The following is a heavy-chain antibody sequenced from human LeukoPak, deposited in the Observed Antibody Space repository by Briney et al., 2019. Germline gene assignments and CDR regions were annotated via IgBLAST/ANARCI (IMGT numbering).Heavy chain of an antibody. CDR3: ARRGGPHHFDY. Sequence: PSETLSLTCTVSGGSMSRGDYYWSWIRQPPGKGLEWIGYIYHSGSTYYNPSLKSRVTISVDRSKNQFSLKLSSVTAAETAVYYCARRGGPHHFDYWGQGPLVTVSS. CDR2: IYHSGST. V-gene: IGHV4-30-2*01. J-gene: IGHJ4*02. CDR1: GGSMSRGDYY. D-gene: IGHD3-16*01.